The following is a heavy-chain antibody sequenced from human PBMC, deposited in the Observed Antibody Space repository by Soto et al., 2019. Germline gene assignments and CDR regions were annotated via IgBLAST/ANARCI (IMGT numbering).Heavy chain of an antibody. Sequence: PSQTLSLTCAISGDSVSSNTVAWNWIRQSPSRGLEWLGRTYYRSKWYDDYAESVKSRITINPDTSKNKFSLHLSSVTAADTAVYYCARVSGSYYYGMDVWGQGTTVTVSS. CDR2: TYYRSKWYD. D-gene: IGHD1-26*01. V-gene: IGHV6-1*01. CDR1: GDSVSSNTVA. J-gene: IGHJ6*02. CDR3: ARVSGSYYYGMDV.